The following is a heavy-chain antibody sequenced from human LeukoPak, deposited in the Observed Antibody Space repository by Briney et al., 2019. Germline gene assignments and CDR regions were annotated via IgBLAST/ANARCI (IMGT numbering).Heavy chain of an antibody. D-gene: IGHD3-10*01. V-gene: IGHV3-21*01. CDR3: AAYYGSGSYFGY. CDR2: ISSSSSYI. CDR1: GFTFSSYS. J-gene: IGHJ4*02. Sequence: GGSLSLSCAASGFTFSSYSMNWVRQAPGKGLEWVSSISSSSSYIYYADSVKGRFTISRDNAKNSLYLQMNSLRAEDTAVYYCAAYYGSGSYFGYWGQGTLVTVSS.